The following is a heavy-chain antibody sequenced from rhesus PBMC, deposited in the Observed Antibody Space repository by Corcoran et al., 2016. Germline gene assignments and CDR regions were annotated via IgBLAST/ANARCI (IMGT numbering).Heavy chain of an antibody. D-gene: IGHD3-34*01. CDR2: VGPEDGEA. Sequence: EVQLVQSGAEVKKPGASVKISCKASGYTFTDYYLHWVRQAPGKGLEWMGRVGPEDGEAIHAQKLKDRVTSTADTSTDTADMELSSLRSEDTAVYYCAILGIDYWGQGVLVTVSS. V-gene: IGHV1-111*02. J-gene: IGHJ4*01. CDR1: GYTFTDYY. CDR3: AILGIDY.